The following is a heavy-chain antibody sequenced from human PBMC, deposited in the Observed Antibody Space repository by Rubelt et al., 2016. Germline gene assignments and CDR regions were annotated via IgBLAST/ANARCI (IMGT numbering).Heavy chain of an antibody. V-gene: IGHV6-1*01. J-gene: IGHJ4*02. D-gene: IGHD2-21*02. CDR3: ARDLEALRGDDYKVRFDY. Sequence: SVKSRITINADTSKNQFSLQLNSVTPEDTAVYYCARDLEALRGDDYKVRFDYWGQGSLVTVSS.